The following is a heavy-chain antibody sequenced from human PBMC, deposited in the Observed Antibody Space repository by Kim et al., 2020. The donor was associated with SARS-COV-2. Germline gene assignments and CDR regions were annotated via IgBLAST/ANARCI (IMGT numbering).Heavy chain of an antibody. CDR2: INTDTGSP. V-gene: IGHV7-4-1*02. J-gene: IGHJ4*02. D-gene: IGHD3-16*02. CDR3: ARVVWGGYRYIDS. Sequence: ASVKVSCKASGYTFTNHAINWVRQAPGRGLEWMGWINTDTGSPTYAPDFTGRFVFSLDTSVSTAYLQIRSLEAEDTALYYCARVVWGGYRYIDSWGQGTLRTVSS. CDR1: GYTFTNHA.